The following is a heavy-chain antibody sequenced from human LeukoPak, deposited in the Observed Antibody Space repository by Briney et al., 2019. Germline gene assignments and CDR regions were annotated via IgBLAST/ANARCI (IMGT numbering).Heavy chain of an antibody. J-gene: IGHJ4*02. V-gene: IGHV3-53*01. CDR2: IYSGGST. D-gene: IGHD3-10*01. CDR3: ARNYGSGPLFDY. CDR1: GFTFSSYA. Sequence: GGSLRLSCSASGFTFSSYAMHWVRQAPGKGLEWVSVIYSGGSTYYADSVKGRFTISRDNSKNTLYLQMNSLRAEDTAVYYCARNYGSGPLFDYWGQGTLVTVSS.